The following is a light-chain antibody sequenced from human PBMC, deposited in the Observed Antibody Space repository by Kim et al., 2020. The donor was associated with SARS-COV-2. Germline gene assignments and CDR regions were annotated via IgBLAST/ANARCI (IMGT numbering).Light chain of an antibody. CDR2: GAS. V-gene: IGKV3-15*01. Sequence: SPGERVTPSCRASQSVRNNLAWYQQRPGQAPRLLIYGASTRATDISARFSGSGSGTEFTLTIRSLQSEDFAVYYCQQYNDWPLLTFGGGTKVDIK. J-gene: IGKJ4*01. CDR1: QSVRNN. CDR3: QQYNDWPLLT.